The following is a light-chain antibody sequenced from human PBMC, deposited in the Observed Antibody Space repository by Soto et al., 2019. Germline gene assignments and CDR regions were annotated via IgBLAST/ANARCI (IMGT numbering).Light chain of an antibody. Sequence: TVSVSRVERATLSCRARQTVRNNYLAWYQQKPGQAPRLLIYDASSRATGIPDRFSGSGSGTDFTLTISRLEPEDFAVYYCQQYGSSRRYGQGTKVDIK. CDR3: QQYGSSRR. J-gene: IGKJ1*01. CDR1: QTVRNNY. V-gene: IGKV3-20*01. CDR2: DAS.